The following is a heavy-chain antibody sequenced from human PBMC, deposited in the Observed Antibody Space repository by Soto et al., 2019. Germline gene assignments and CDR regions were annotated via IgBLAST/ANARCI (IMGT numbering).Heavy chain of an antibody. CDR2: ISGSGGST. CDR3: AKSGSGWTTYYFDY. CDR1: GFTFSSYA. D-gene: IGHD6-19*01. J-gene: IGHJ4*02. V-gene: IGHV3-23*01. Sequence: GGSLRLSCTASGFTFSSYAMSWVSQAPRKGLEWVSAISGSGGSTYYADSVKGRFTISRDNSKNTLYLQMNSLRAEDTAVYYCAKSGSGWTTYYFDYWGQGTLVTVSS.